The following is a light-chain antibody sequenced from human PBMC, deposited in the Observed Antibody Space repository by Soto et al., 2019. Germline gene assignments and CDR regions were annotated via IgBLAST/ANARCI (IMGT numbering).Light chain of an antibody. CDR1: QSVIRNY. CDR3: QKYDTSPYD. J-gene: IGKJ2*01. CDR2: DAS. V-gene: IGKV3-20*01. Sequence: EGMLTQSPGTLSLSPGEGAILSCRSSQSVIRNYLAWYQKKPGQAPRLLIYDASSRATGIPDRFSGSGSGTGFTLTISRLEPENFAVYYFQKYDTSPYDFGQGTKLEI.